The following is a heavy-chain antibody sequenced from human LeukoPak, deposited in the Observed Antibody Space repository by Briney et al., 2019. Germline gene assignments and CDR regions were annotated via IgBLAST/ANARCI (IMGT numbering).Heavy chain of an antibody. CDR2: IRYDGSNK. Sequence: GGSLRLSCAASGFTFSSYGMHWVRQAPGKGLEWVAFIRYDGSNKYYADSVKGRFTISRDNAENSLYLQMNSLRAEDTAVYYCTRVRVVVPSAFDYCDFWGQGTPVTVSS. CDR1: GFTFSSYG. D-gene: IGHD2-2*01. J-gene: IGHJ4*02. V-gene: IGHV3-30*02. CDR3: TRVRVVVPSAFDYCDF.